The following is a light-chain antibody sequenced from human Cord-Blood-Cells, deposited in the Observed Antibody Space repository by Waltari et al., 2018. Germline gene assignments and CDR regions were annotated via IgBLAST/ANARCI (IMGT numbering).Light chain of an antibody. Sequence: DIVMTQSPDSLAVSLGERATINCKSSQSVLYSSNNKNYLAWYQQKPGQPPKLLIYWASTRESGVPDRFSGSGSGTDCTLTICSLQAEDVAVYYCQQYYSTPYSFGQGTKLEIK. CDR1: QSVLYSSNNKNY. V-gene: IGKV4-1*01. CDR2: WAS. CDR3: QQYYSTPYS. J-gene: IGKJ2*03.